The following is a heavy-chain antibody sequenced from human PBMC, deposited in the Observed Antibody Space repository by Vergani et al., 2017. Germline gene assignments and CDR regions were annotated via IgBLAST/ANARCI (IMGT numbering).Heavy chain of an antibody. CDR2: IYYSGST. D-gene: IGHD5-12*01. CDR3: ARLLRVPPNLYYFDY. V-gene: IGHV4-31*03. Sequence: QVQLQESGPGLVKPSQTLSLTCTVSGGSISSGGYYWSWLRQHPGKGLGWIGYIYYSGSTYYNPSLKSRVTISVDTSKKQFSLKLRSVTAADTAVYYCARLLRVPPNLYYFDYWGQGTLVTVSS. J-gene: IGHJ4*02. CDR1: GGSISSGGYY.